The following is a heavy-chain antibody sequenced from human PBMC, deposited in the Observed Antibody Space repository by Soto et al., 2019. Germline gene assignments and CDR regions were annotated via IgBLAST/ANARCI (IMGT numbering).Heavy chain of an antibody. D-gene: IGHD3-22*01. V-gene: IGHV1-2*02. J-gene: IGHJ5*02. Sequence: QVQLVQSGAEVKKPGASVKISCKAFGYSFPAHYLPWLRKAPGQGLGWMGWIIPNDGGTKYAQKFQDRINMTRDTSITTAYMDLSRLRSDDTAVYYCARGAFDRSGNYLAGWFDPWGQGTLVTVSS. CDR3: ARGAFDRSGNYLAGWFDP. CDR2: IIPNDGGT. CDR1: GYSFPAHY.